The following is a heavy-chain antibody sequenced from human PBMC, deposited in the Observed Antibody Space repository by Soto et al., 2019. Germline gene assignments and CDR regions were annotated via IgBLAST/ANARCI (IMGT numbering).Heavy chain of an antibody. CDR2: MNHSGST. CDR3: ARALPKSDYGSGSLYYGLRWFDP. V-gene: IGHV4-34*01. D-gene: IGHD3-10*01. CDR1: DGSFSGYY. J-gene: IGHJ5*02. Sequence: QVRLQQWGAGLLKPSETLSLTCAVYDGSFSGYYWSWIRQPPGKGLEWIGEMNHSGSTNYNPSLKSRVTMSVDTSKYQFALNLNSVTAADTAVYYCARALPKSDYGSGSLYYGLRWFDPWGQGALVTVSS.